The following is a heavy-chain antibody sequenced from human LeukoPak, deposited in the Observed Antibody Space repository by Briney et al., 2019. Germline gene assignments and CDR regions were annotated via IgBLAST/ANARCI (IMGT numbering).Heavy chain of an antibody. CDR2: IRSKAYGGTT. V-gene: IGHV3-49*03. Sequence: GSLRLSCTTSGFSFGDYAMSWFRQAPGKGLQWVGFIRSKAYGGTTEYAASVKGRFIISRDDSKSIAYLQMNSLKTEDTAVYYCTRVGAVAALIFDYWGQGTLVTVSS. CDR1: GFSFGDYA. J-gene: IGHJ4*02. D-gene: IGHD6-19*01. CDR3: TRVGAVAALIFDY.